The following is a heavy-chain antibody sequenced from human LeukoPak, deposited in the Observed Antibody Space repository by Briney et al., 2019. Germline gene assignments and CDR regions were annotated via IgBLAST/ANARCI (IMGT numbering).Heavy chain of an antibody. Sequence: ASVKVSCKASGYTFTGYYMHWVRQAPGQGLEWMGWINPNSGGTNYAQKFQGRVTMTRDTSISTAYMELSRLRSDDTAVYYCACEGITGTGYFDYWGQGTLVTVSS. CDR2: INPNSGGT. CDR1: GYTFTGYY. V-gene: IGHV1-2*02. D-gene: IGHD1-7*01. J-gene: IGHJ4*02. CDR3: ACEGITGTGYFDY.